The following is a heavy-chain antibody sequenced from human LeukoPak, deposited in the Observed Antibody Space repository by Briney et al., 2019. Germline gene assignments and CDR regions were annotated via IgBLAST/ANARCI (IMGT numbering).Heavy chain of an antibody. Sequence: GGSLRLSCAASGFPFNIQTMSWVRQAPGKWLDWVASMREDGGEIYYADSVKGRLTISRDNPKNSLYLQMNSLRAEDTAVYYCARGGATRGRFENWGQGTLVTVSS. CDR1: GFPFNIQT. J-gene: IGHJ4*02. CDR2: MREDGGEI. CDR3: ARGGATRGRFEN. D-gene: IGHD1-26*01. V-gene: IGHV3-7*01.